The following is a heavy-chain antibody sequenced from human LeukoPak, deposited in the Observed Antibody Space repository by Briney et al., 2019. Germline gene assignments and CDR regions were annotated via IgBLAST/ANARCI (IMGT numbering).Heavy chain of an antibody. CDR2: IKQDGSET. Sequence: GGSLRLSCAASRFTFSTYWMSWVRQAPGKGLEWVANIKQDGSETYYVDSAKGRFTVSRDKSDNTLYLQMNTLRTEDTAMYYCARGSGSYGEGGLDSWGQGTLVTVSS. CDR3: ARGSGSYGEGGLDS. CDR1: RFTFSTYW. J-gene: IGHJ4*02. D-gene: IGHD1-26*01. V-gene: IGHV3-7*04.